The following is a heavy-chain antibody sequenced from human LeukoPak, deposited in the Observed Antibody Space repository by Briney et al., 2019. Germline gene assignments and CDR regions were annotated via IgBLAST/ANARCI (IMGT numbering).Heavy chain of an antibody. CDR1: GFTFDRFT. Sequence: GGSLRLSCAASGFTFDRFTIHWVRQTPGKGLEWVSLINRRGHTFYADSVKGRFTISRDNSRKSVFLQMNGLRPEDTALYHCAKEMDCPSDCLFFHSWGQGTLVTVSS. CDR3: AKEMDCPSDCLFFHS. V-gene: IGHV3-43*01. J-gene: IGHJ4*02. CDR2: INRRGHT. D-gene: IGHD2-21*02.